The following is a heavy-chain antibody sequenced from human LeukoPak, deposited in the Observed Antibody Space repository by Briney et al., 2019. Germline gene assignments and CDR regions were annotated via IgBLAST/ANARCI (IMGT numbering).Heavy chain of an antibody. J-gene: IGHJ4*02. CDR2: VYSGGNT. CDR1: GFTFSSYA. D-gene: IGHD2-15*01. CDR3: AKSGLNRFDY. Sequence: SGGSLRLSCAASGFTFSSYAMSWVRQAPGKGLEWVSVVYSGGNTYYSDSVKGRFTISRDNSKNTLYLQMNSLRAEDTAVYYCAKSGLNRFDYWGQGTLVTVSS. V-gene: IGHV3-23*03.